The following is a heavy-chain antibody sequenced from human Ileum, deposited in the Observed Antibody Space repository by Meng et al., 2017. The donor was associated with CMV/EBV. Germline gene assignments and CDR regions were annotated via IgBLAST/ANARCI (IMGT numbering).Heavy chain of an antibody. J-gene: IGHJ2*01. CDR2: INPNNGDT. V-gene: IGHV1-2*02. CDR3: GLHWGSGWYFDL. D-gene: IGHD7-27*01. CDR1: GYTFTGHY. Sequence: AQVVQSGAEGKKDGASVKVSCKASGYTFTGHYMHWIRQAPGQGLEWMGWINPNNGDTNYAQKFQGRVTMTRDTSISTAYMELSSLRSDDTAVYYCGLHWGSGWYFDLWGRGTLVTVSS.